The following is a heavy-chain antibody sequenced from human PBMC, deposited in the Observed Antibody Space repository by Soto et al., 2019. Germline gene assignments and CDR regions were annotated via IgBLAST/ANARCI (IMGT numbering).Heavy chain of an antibody. Sequence: GGSLRLSCAASGFTFSDYYINWIRQAPRKGLEWVSYISSSSTYTNCADSVKGRFTISRDNAKNSLFLQMNSLRAEDTAVYYCARVRGLLRSHDAFDIWGQGTMVTVSS. CDR1: GFTFSDYY. V-gene: IGHV3-11*06. CDR3: ARVRGLLRSHDAFDI. CDR2: ISSSSTYT. J-gene: IGHJ3*02. D-gene: IGHD4-17*01.